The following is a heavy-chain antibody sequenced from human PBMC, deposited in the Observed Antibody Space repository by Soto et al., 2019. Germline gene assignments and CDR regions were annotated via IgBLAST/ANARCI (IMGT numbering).Heavy chain of an antibody. D-gene: IGHD5-12*01. Sequence: QVQLVQSGAEVKKPGASLKVSCKASGYTFTSNVLHWVRQAPGQRLEWMGWINAGNGNTKYSQKFQGRVTITRDTSASTAYMELSSLRSEDTAVYYCARDGDIVVTTQYHYYYMDVWGKGTTVTVSS. CDR3: ARDGDIVVTTQYHYYYMDV. J-gene: IGHJ6*03. V-gene: IGHV1-3*01. CDR1: GYTFTSNV. CDR2: INAGNGNT.